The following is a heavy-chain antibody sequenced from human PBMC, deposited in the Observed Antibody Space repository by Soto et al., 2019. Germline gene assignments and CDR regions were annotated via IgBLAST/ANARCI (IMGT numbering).Heavy chain of an antibody. CDR3: VKLVDDDRFQH. CDR1: GITFSSYG. D-gene: IGHD1-1*01. Sequence: WVTLRLSWAACGITFSSYGMHWVRQAPGKGLERVAVISYDGSNKYYADSVKGRFTISRDNSKNTLYLQMNSLRGEDTAVYYCVKLVDDDRFQHWGDGRLVTVS. J-gene: IGHJ1*01. CDR2: ISYDGSNK. V-gene: IGHV3-30*18.